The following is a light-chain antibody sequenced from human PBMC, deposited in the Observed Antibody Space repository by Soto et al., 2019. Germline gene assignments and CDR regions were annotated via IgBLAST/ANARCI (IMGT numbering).Light chain of an antibody. J-gene: IGLJ1*01. CDR1: SSDVGSYAF. Sequence: QSVLTQPASVSGSPGQSITMSCTGTSSDVGSYAFVSWYQQHPGKAPKLLIYEVSNRPSGVSARVSGSKSDNTASLTISGLQAADEADYFCSSYSSSTVRYVFGSGTKLTVL. V-gene: IGLV2-14*01. CDR3: SSYSSSTVRYV. CDR2: EVS.